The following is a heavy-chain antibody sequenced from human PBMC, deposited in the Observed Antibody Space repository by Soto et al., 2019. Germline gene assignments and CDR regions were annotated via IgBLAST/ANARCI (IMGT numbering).Heavy chain of an antibody. D-gene: IGHD3-10*02. CDR2: IYPGDSDT. J-gene: IGHJ3*02. V-gene: IGHV5-51*01. Sequence: PGEPLKISCKGSGYSFTNYLIGWVRQMPGNGLEWIGVIYPGDSDTRYSPSFHGQVTISADKSITTAYMQWSSLKASDTAMYYCAKQVNASMFDAFEIRGQGTMVTVSS. CDR3: AKQVNASMFDAFEI. CDR1: GYSFTNYL.